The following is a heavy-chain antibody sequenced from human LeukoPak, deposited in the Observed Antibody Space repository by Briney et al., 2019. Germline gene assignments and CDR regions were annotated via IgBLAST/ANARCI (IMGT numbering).Heavy chain of an antibody. J-gene: IGHJ4*02. Sequence: PGGSLRLSCAASGFTFSSYELNWVRQAPGKGLEWISYITRSGGIMYYADSVKGRFTISRDNDKNSLNLQMNSLRVEDTAVYYCAREEYQLRNAYYFDYWGQGTLVTVSS. CDR1: GFTFSSYE. V-gene: IGHV3-48*03. CDR3: AREEYQLRNAYYFDY. D-gene: IGHD2-2*01. CDR2: ITRSGGIM.